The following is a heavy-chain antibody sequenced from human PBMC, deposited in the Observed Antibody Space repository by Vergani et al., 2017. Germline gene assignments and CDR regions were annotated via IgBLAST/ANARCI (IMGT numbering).Heavy chain of an antibody. Sequence: QVQLQQWCAGLLKPSETLSLTCAVYGGSFSGYYWSWIRQPPGKGLEWIGEINHSGSTNYNPSLKSRVTISVDTSKNQFSLKLSSVTAADTAVYYCARLNWGTSAFDIWGQGTMVTVSS. CDR1: GGSFSGYY. CDR2: INHSGST. J-gene: IGHJ3*02. D-gene: IGHD7-27*01. V-gene: IGHV4-34*01. CDR3: ARLNWGTSAFDI.